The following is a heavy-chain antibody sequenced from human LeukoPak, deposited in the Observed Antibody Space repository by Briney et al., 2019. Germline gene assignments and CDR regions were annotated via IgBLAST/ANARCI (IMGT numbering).Heavy chain of an antibody. V-gene: IGHV3-30*02. J-gene: IGHJ4*02. Sequence: PGGSLRLSCAASGFTFSSYGMHWVRQAPGKGLEWVAFIRYDGSNKYYADSVKGRFTISRDNSKNTLYPQMNSLRAEDTAVYYCARVLAAAGLDYWGQGTLVTVSS. D-gene: IGHD6-13*01. CDR2: IRYDGSNK. CDR1: GFTFSSYG. CDR3: ARVLAAAGLDY.